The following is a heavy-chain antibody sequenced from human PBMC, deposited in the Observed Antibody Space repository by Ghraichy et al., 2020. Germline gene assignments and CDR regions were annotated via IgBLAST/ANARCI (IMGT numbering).Heavy chain of an antibody. V-gene: IGHV4-59*01. CDR3: ARAARHDNGGINWFDP. Sequence: SETLSLTCTISGGSISTYYWSWVRQPPGKGLEWIGYIYYSGSKNYSPSLKSRVTMSLATSRNQFSLKLRSVTAADTAVYYCARAARHDNGGINWFDPWGRGILVTVSS. CDR2: IYYSGSK. D-gene: IGHD1-1*01. CDR1: GGSISTYY. J-gene: IGHJ5*02.